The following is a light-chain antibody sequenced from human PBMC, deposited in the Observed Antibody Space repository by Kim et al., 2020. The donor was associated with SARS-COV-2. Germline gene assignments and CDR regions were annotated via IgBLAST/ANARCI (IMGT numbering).Light chain of an antibody. CDR2: TDN. CDR3: AAWDDSLSSWV. J-gene: IGLJ3*02. V-gene: IGLV1-47*01. CDR1: SFNMGSNY. Sequence: ELTQPPSASGTPGQRVTISCSGTSFNMGSNYVYWYQQLPGTAPELLIYTDNQRPSGVPDRFSGSKSGTSASLAISGPRSEDETEYYCAAWDDSLSSWVFGGGTQLTVL.